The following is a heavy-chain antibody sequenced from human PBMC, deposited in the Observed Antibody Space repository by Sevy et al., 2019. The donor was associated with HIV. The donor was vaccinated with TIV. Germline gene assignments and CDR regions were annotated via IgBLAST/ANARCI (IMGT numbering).Heavy chain of an antibody. CDR2: IWYDGTDK. CDR1: GFIFSNYA. D-gene: IGHD2-15*01. CDR3: XXXXXXXGHSIDY. V-gene: IGHV3-33*01. J-gene: IGHJ4*02. Sequence: GGSLRLSCATSGFIFSNYAMHWIRQAPGKGLEWVAVIWYDGTDKYYADSVQGRFTISRDNSKNTLYLQMNSLRVEDXXXXXXXXXXXXXGHSIDYWGQGTLVTVSS.